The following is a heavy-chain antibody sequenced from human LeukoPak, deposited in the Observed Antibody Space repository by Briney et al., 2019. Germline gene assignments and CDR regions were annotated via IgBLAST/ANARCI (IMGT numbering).Heavy chain of an antibody. J-gene: IGHJ5*02. CDR2: IYHIGST. CDR1: GYSISSGYY. CDR3: ARGIYWFDP. V-gene: IGHV4-38-2*02. Sequence: NASETLFLTCTVSGYSISSGYYWGWIRQPPGKGLEWIGSIYHIGSTYYNPSLKSRVTISVDTSKNQFSLKLSSVTAADTAVYYCARGIYWFDPWGQGTLVTVSS.